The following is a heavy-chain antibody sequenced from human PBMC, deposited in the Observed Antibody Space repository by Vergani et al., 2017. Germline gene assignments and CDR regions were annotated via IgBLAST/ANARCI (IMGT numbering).Heavy chain of an antibody. Sequence: EVQLVQSGAEVKKPGESLKISCKGSGYSFTSYWIGWVRQMPGKGLEWMGIIYPGDSDTRYSPSFQGQVTISADKSISTAYLQWSSLKASDTAMYYCARGYYDSSPGGYYYYMDVWGKGTTVTVSS. D-gene: IGHD3-22*01. CDR3: ARGYYDSSPGGYYYYMDV. J-gene: IGHJ6*03. CDR1: GYSFTSYW. CDR2: IYPGDSDT. V-gene: IGHV5-51*01.